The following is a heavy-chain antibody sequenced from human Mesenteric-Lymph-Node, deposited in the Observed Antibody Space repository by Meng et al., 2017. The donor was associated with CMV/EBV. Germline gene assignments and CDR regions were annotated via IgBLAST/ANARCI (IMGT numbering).Heavy chain of an antibody. CDR3: ASPSDYGENYFDY. Sequence: KASGATFSSYAISWVRQAPGQGLEWMGRIIPILGIANYAQTFQGRVTVTADKSTSTAYMELSSLRSEDTAVYYCASPSDYGENYFDYWGQGTLVTVSS. V-gene: IGHV1-69*04. CDR2: IIPILGIA. D-gene: IGHD4-17*01. J-gene: IGHJ4*02. CDR1: GATFSSYA.